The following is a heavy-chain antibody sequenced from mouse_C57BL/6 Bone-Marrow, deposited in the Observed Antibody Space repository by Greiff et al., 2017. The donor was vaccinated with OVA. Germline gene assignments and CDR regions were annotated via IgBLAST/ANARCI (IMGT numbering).Heavy chain of an antibody. CDR2: IDPEKGDT. CDR3: TTYYSNYVDY. V-gene: IGHV14-4*01. Sequence: VQLQQSGAELLRPGASVKLSSQASAFNIKDAYMHWLKQRPEQGLEGIGWIDPEKGDTDYASKFQGKATITAYTSSNPAYLQLSSLTSEDTAVYYCTTYYSNYVDYWGQGTTLTVSS. J-gene: IGHJ2*01. CDR1: AFNIKDAY. D-gene: IGHD2-5*01.